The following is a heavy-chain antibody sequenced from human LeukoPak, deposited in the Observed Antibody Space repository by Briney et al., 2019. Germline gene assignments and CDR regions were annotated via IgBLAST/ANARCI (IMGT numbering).Heavy chain of an antibody. CDR2: IYYSGST. CDR1: GGSISSYY. J-gene: IGHJ6*02. CDR3: ARHPDSSSWYPYLTNYGMDV. Sequence: SETLSLTCTVSGGSISSYYWSWIRQPPGKGLEWIGYIYYSGSTNYNPSLKSRVTISVDTSKNQFSLKLSSVTAADTAVYYCARHPDSSSWYPYLTNYGMDVWGRGTTVTVSS. D-gene: IGHD6-13*01. V-gene: IGHV4-59*08.